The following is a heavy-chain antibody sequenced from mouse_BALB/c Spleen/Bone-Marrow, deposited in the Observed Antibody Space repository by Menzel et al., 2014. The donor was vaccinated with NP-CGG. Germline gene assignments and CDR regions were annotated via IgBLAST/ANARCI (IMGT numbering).Heavy chain of an antibody. V-gene: IGHV1-63*02. Sequence: QVQLQQSGAELVRPGTSVKMSCKAAGYTFTNYYIGWVKQRPGHGLEWIGHIYPGGGYTNYNENFKGKATLTADTSSSRASLQLSSMMTEASAMYFCAGRGSYGAMDYWGQGTSVTVSS. J-gene: IGHJ4*01. CDR2: IYPGGGYT. CDR1: GYTFTNYY. D-gene: IGHD1-1*02. CDR3: AGRGSYGAMDY.